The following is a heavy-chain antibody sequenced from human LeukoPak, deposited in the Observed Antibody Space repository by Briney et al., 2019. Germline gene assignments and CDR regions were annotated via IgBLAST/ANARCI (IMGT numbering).Heavy chain of an antibody. V-gene: IGHV1-2*02. CDR1: GYTFTGYY. CDR3: AREALGYCSGGSCYEADWFDP. Sequence: ASVKVSCKASGYTFTGYYMHWVRRAPGQGLEWMGWINPNSGGTNYAQKFQGRVTMTRDTSISTAYMELSRLRSDDTAVYYCAREALGYCSGGSCYEADWFDPWGQGTLVTVSS. D-gene: IGHD2-15*01. J-gene: IGHJ5*02. CDR2: INPNSGGT.